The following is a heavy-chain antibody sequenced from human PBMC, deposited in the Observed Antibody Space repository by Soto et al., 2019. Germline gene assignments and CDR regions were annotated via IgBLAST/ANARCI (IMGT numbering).Heavy chain of an antibody. CDR2: ISGSGGST. J-gene: IGHJ4*02. Sequence: GVSLSLSCAASGFTFSSYAMSWVRQAPGKGLEWVSAISGSGGSTYYADSVKGRFTISRDNSKNTLYLQMNSLRAEDTAVYYCAKDGPGSNRFDYWGRGTLVTVSS. D-gene: IGHD2-15*01. CDR3: AKDGPGSNRFDY. V-gene: IGHV3-23*01. CDR1: GFTFSSYA.